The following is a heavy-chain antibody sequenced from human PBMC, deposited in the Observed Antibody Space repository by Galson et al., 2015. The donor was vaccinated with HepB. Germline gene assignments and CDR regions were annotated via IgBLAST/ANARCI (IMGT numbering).Heavy chain of an antibody. CDR1: GFTLDTYG. V-gene: IGHV3-30*03. J-gene: IGHJ4*02. Sequence: SLRLSCAASGFTLDTYGMHWVRQAPGKGLEWLASISYDAYNTFYADSVKGRFTISRDYFKNTLFLEMDSLRPEDTAVYYCARESRLRWTDSWGQGTLVTVSS. D-gene: IGHD4-23*01. CDR2: ISYDAYNT. CDR3: ARESRLRWTDS.